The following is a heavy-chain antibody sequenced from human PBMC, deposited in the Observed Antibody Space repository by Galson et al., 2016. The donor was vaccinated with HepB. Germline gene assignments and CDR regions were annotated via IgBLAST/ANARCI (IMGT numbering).Heavy chain of an antibody. Sequence: SLRLSCAASGFPFGDSAMSWFRQAPGKGLEWVGFIRSKAYGGPAEFAASVKGSFTISSDDLKNIPYLQMNSLKTEDTAVYFCSRGRYSSGYYTATYFFDLWGQGTLVTVSS. J-gene: IGHJ4*02. CDR1: GFPFGDSA. V-gene: IGHV3-49*03. CDR3: SRGRYSSGYYTATYFFDL. CDR2: IRSKAYGGPA. D-gene: IGHD2-15*01.